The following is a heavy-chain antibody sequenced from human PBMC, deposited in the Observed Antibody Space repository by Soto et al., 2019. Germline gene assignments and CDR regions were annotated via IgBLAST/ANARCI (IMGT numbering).Heavy chain of an antibody. CDR1: GGPISSSSYY. CDR3: ARLIVQGGAYVDY. CDR2: IYYSGSA. J-gene: IGHJ4*02. V-gene: IGHV4-39*01. D-gene: IGHD1-26*01. Sequence: SETLSLTCTVSGGPISSSSYYWGWIRQRPGKGLEWIGSIYYSGSAYYNPSLKSRVTISVDTSKNQFSLKLSSVTAADTAVYYCARLIVQGGAYVDYWGQGTLVTVSS.